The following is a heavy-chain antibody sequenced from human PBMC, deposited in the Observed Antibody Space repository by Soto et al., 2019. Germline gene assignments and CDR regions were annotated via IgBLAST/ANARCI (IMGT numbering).Heavy chain of an antibody. Sequence: QVQLVESGGGVVQPGRSLRLSCAASGFTFNRFSMYWVRQAPGKGREWLTVISYDGSKKYYADSVKGRFTVSRDNSKNTLFLQMDSLRAEDTAVYYCASLVVAVDFDYWGQGTLVTVSS. CDR3: ASLVVAVDFDY. CDR1: GFTFNRFS. V-gene: IGHV3-30-3*01. D-gene: IGHD2-15*01. CDR2: ISYDGSKK. J-gene: IGHJ4*02.